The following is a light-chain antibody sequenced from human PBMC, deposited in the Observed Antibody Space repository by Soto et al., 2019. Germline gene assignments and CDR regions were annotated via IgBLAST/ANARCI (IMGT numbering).Light chain of an antibody. CDR1: QSVSSN. CDR3: QQYNNWPIFT. CDR2: GAS. V-gene: IGKV3-15*01. Sequence: EIVMTQSPATLSVSPGERATLSCRASQSVSSNLAWYQQKPGQAPRLLIYGASTRATGIPARFSGSGSGTEFTITISSLQSEDFAVYYCQQYNNWPIFTFGPGTKVDI. J-gene: IGKJ3*01.